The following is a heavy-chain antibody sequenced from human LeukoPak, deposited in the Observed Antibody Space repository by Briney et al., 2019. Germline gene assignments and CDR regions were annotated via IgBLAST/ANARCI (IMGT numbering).Heavy chain of an antibody. V-gene: IGHV3-23*01. Sequence: GGSLRLSCAASGFTFSSYAMSWVRQAPGKGLEWVSAISGSGGSTYYADSVKGRFTISRDNSKNTLYLQMNSLRAEDTAVYYCARDPGPAAKSDMDVWGKGTTVTVSS. J-gene: IGHJ6*03. CDR3: ARDPGPAAKSDMDV. D-gene: IGHD2-2*01. CDR2: ISGSGGST. CDR1: GFTFSSYA.